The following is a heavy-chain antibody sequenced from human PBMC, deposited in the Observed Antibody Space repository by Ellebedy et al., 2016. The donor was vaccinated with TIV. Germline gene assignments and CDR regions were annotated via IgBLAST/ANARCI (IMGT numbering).Heavy chain of an antibody. Sequence: GGSLRLSCAASGITFSSYGMHWVRQAPGKGLEWVAVISYDGNNEYYADSVKGRFTISRDNSKNTLYLQMNSMIAEDTAVYYCAKALGGAAAGSPCDYWGQGTLVTVSS. D-gene: IGHD6-13*01. J-gene: IGHJ4*02. V-gene: IGHV3-30*18. CDR1: GITFSSYG. CDR2: ISYDGNNE. CDR3: AKALGGAAAGSPCDY.